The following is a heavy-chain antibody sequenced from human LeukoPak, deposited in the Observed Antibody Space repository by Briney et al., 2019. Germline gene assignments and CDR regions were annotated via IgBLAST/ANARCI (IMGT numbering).Heavy chain of an antibody. V-gene: IGHV4-31*11. D-gene: IGHD3-10*01. CDR1: VGSISSGGYY. Sequence: SQTLSLTCAVSVGSISSGGYYCSSTRQPPGKGLEWIGYFYYSGSASYNPSLKSRLTLSADTSKNRFSLKLSSVTAADTAVYYCARDRTMVGGHDYWDQGTLVAASS. CDR2: FYYSGSA. J-gene: IGHJ4*01. CDR3: ARDRTMVGGHDY.